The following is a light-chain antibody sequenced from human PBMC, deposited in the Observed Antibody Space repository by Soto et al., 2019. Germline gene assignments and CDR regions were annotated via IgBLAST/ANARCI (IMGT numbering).Light chain of an antibody. CDR1: QSVSWY. CDR2: DAS. Sequence: EIVLTQSPATLSLSPGERATLSCRASQSVSWYLGWYQQKPGQAPRLLLYDASKRAGGIPARFSGSGSDTDITLTISSLDPEDFAVYYCQQRHRWLRTFGQGTKVEIK. V-gene: IGKV3-11*01. CDR3: QQRHRWLRT. J-gene: IGKJ2*01.